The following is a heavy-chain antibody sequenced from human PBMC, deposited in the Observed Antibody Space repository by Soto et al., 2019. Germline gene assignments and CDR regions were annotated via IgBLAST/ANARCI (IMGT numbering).Heavy chain of an antibody. V-gene: IGHV1-8*01. CDR3: ARGDGSGWPLGRYYYYYGMDV. J-gene: IGHJ6*02. Sequence: QVQLVQSGAEVKKPGASVKVSCKASGYTFTSYDINWVRQATGQGLEWMGWMNPNSGNTGYAQKFQGRVTMTRNTAISTAYMELGSLRSEDTAVYYCARGDGSGWPLGRYYYYYGMDVWGQGTTVTVSS. CDR1: GYTFTSYD. CDR2: MNPNSGNT. D-gene: IGHD6-19*01.